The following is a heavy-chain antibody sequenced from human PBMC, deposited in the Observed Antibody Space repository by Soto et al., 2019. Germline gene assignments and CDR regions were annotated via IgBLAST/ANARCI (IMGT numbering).Heavy chain of an antibody. D-gene: IGHD2-2*01. J-gene: IGHJ4*02. Sequence: SETLSLTCAVYGGSFSGYYWSWIRQPPGKGLEWIGEINHSGSTNYNPSLKSRVTISVDTSKNQFSLKLSSVTAADTAVYYCASADLSGSTSWRGYYFDYWGRGTLVIVSS. CDR2: INHSGST. V-gene: IGHV4-34*01. CDR1: GGSFSGYY. CDR3: ASADLSGSTSWRGYYFDY.